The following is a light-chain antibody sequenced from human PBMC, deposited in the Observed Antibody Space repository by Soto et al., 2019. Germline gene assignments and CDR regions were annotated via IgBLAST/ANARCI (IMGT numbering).Light chain of an antibody. CDR3: AAWDDSLSGL. CDR2: SNN. J-gene: IGLJ3*02. CDR1: SSNIGSNY. Sequence: QSVLTQPPSASGTPGQRVTISCSGSSSNIGSNYVYWYQQLPGTAPKLLIYSNNQRPSGVPDRFSVSKSGTSASLAISGLRSEDEADYYCAAWDDSLSGLFGGGTKLTVL. V-gene: IGLV1-47*02.